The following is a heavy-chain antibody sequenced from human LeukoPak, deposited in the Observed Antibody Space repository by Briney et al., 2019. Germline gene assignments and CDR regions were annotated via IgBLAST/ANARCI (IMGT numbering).Heavy chain of an antibody. Sequence: TSETLSLTCSISGGSISSKTYNWGWIRQPPGKGLEWIGSTYYTGSTHYNPSLKSRVTISVDTSKNQLSLKLSSVTAADTAVYYCARDLAVLGYFHFDYWGQGTLVTVSS. J-gene: IGHJ4*02. D-gene: IGHD3-22*01. CDR1: GGSISSKTYN. V-gene: IGHV4-39*07. CDR2: TYYTGST. CDR3: ARDLAVLGYFHFDY.